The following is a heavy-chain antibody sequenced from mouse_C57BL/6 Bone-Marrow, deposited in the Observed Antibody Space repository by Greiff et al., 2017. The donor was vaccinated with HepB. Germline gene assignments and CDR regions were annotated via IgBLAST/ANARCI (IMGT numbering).Heavy chain of an antibody. CDR2: IHPNSGST. V-gene: IGHV1-64*01. Sequence: QVQLQQPGAELVKPGASVKLSCKASGYTFTSYWMLWVKQRPGQGLEWIGMIHPNSGSTNYNEKFKSKATLTVDKSSSTAYMQLSSLTSEDSAVYYCARGLWSYAMDYWGQGTSVTVSS. D-gene: IGHD1-1*02. J-gene: IGHJ4*01. CDR3: ARGLWSYAMDY. CDR1: GYTFTSYW.